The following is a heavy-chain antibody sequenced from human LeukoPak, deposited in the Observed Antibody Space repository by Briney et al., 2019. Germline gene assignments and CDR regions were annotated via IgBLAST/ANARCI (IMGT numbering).Heavy chain of an antibody. CDR2: VWYDGKNK. J-gene: IGHJ6*02. Sequence: GGSLRLSCAASGFTFSSYGIHWVRQAPGKGLEWVAVVWYDGKNKFYGDSVKGRFTISRDNSKNTVDLQMNSLRVEDTAVYYCAKRGTRATHGMDVWGQGTTVTVSS. V-gene: IGHV3-33*06. CDR3: AKRGTRATHGMDV. CDR1: GFTFSSYG. D-gene: IGHD3-16*01.